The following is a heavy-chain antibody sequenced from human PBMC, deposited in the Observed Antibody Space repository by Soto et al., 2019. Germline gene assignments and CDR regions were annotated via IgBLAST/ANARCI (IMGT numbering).Heavy chain of an antibody. CDR3: AKDAREAAPSDV. V-gene: IGHV1-18*01. D-gene: IGHD2-15*01. Sequence: ASVKVSCKASGYTFTSYGINWVRRAPGQGLEWVGWMSTYNENKVYAQKLQGRVAMTMDAATSTAFLDLRHLISDDTAVYYCAKDAREAAPSDVWGQGTMVTVS. CDR2: MSTYNENK. J-gene: IGHJ3*01. CDR1: GYTFTSYG.